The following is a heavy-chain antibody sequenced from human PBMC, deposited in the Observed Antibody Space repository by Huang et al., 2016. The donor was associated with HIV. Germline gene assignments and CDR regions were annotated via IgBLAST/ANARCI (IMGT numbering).Heavy chain of an antibody. J-gene: IGHJ6*02. CDR3: ARVRCSSTSCDGMDV. CDR2: INPGVGST. V-gene: IGHV1-46*01. D-gene: IGHD2-2*01. CDR1: GYTFTSYY. Sequence: QVQLVQSGAEVKKPGASVKVSCKASGYTFTSYYMHWVRQAPGEALGGMGIINPGVGSTSEAQKFQGRGTMTRDTSTSTVYMELSSLRSEDTAVYYWARVRCSSTSCDGMDVWGQGTTVTVSS.